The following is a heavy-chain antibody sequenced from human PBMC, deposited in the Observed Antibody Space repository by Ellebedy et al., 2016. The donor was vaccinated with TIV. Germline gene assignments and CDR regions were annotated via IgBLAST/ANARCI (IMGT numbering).Heavy chain of an antibody. J-gene: IGHJ4*02. Sequence: GGSLRLSCAASGLTVSSNYMSWVRQAPGKGLEWVSIIYRGGSTYYADSVKGRFTISRDNAKNSLYLQMNSLRAEDTALYYCAKRYCSGGSCYFDYWGQGTLVTVSP. CDR2: IYRGGST. V-gene: IGHV3-53*05. CDR3: AKRYCSGGSCYFDY. CDR1: GLTVSSNY. D-gene: IGHD2-15*01.